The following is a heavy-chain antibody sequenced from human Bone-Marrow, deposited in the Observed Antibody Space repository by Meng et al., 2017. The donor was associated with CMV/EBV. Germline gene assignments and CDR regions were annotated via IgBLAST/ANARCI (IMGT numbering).Heavy chain of an antibody. J-gene: IGHJ6*02. CDR2: INPSGGST. Sequence: ASVKVSCKASGYTFTSYYMHWVRQAPGQGLEWMGIINPSGGSTSYAQKFQGRVTMTRDTSTSTGYMELSSLRSEDTAMYYCARVRTSDIVVVPAAIGGYYYGMDVWGQGTTVTVSS. CDR3: ARVRTSDIVVVPAAIGGYYYGMDV. V-gene: IGHV1-46*01. D-gene: IGHD2-2*02. CDR1: GYTFTSYY.